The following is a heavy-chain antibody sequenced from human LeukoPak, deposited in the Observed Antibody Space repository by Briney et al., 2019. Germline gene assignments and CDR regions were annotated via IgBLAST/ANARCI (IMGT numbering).Heavy chain of an antibody. J-gene: IGHJ4*02. Sequence: HPGGSLRLSCAASGFTLRSYAMGWVRQAPGKGLEWVSAISGSGGSTYYADSVKGRFTISRDNSKNTLYLQMNSLRAEDTAVYYCAKGEAYYDYWGQGTLVTVSS. CDR2: ISGSGGST. CDR3: AKGEAYYDY. CDR1: GFTLRSYA. V-gene: IGHV3-23*01.